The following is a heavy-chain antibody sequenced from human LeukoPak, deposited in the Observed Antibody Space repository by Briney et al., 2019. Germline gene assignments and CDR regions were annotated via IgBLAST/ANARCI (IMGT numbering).Heavy chain of an antibody. J-gene: IGHJ4*02. CDR2: VYSGGST. V-gene: IGHV3-53*01. CDR3: ARVNDYYFDY. Sequence: GSLRLSCAASGFTVSSNYMSWVRQAPGKGLEWVSVVYSGGSTYYADSVKGRFTISRDNSKNTLYLQMNSLRAEDTAVYYCARVNDYYFDYWGQGTLVTVSS. D-gene: IGHD2-21*02. CDR1: GFTVSSNY.